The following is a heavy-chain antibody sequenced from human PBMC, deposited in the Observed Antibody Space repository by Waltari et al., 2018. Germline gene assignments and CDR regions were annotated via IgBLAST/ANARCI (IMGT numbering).Heavy chain of an antibody. J-gene: IGHJ4*02. Sequence: QLLESGGGLVQPGGSLRLSCAASGFSFGGFAMHWVRQAPGKGCGWVSGVVGSGATTYYAESVRGRFTVSGDNSRNTVDLQMNSLRAEDTAVYYCAKAFRGYSGSYFDIWGRGTLVAVS. V-gene: IGHV3-23*01. CDR2: VVGSGATT. CDR1: GFSFGGFA. D-gene: IGHD5-12*01. CDR3: AKAFRGYSGSYFDI.